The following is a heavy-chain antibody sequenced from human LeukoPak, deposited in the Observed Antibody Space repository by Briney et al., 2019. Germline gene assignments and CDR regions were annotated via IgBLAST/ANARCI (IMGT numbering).Heavy chain of an antibody. CDR2: INHSGST. J-gene: IGHJ4*02. CDR3: ARALRSYGSGSYYRYFDY. V-gene: IGHV4-34*01. Sequence: PSETLSLTCAVYGGSFSGYYWSWIRQPPGKGLEWIGEINHSGSTNYNPSLKSRVTISVDTSKNQFSLKLSSVTAADTAVYYCARALRSYGSGSYYRYFDYWGQGTLVTVSS. D-gene: IGHD3-10*01. CDR1: GGSFSGYY.